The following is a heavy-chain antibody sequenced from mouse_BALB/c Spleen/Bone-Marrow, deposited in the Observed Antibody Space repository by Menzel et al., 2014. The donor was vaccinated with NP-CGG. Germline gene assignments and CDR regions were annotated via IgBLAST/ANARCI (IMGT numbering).Heavy chain of an antibody. J-gene: IGHJ3*01. CDR1: GYTFTNYW. Sequence: VQLQQSGAELVRPGTSVKMSCKAAGYTFTNYWIGWVKQRPGHGLEWIGGIYPGDNYTNYNEKFKGKATLTADTSSSTAYMQLSSLTSEDSAIYYCTRGGYDYTWFAYWGQGTLVTVSA. CDR2: IYPGDNYT. CDR3: TRGGYDYTWFAY. V-gene: IGHV1-63*02. D-gene: IGHD2-4*01.